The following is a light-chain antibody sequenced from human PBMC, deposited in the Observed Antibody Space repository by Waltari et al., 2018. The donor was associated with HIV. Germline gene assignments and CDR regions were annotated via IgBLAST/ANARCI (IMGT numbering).Light chain of an antibody. CDR2: EGI. CDR3: SSYGGSSNWL. J-gene: IGLJ2*01. CDR1: RSDIGNYNL. Sequence: QSALTQPASVSGSPGQSITISCTGTRSDIGNYNLVSWYQQHPGKAPKLIIYEGIKRSSGVSTRISGSKSANTASLTISGLQAEDEADYFCSSYGGSSNWLFGGGTKLTVL. V-gene: IGLV2-23*01.